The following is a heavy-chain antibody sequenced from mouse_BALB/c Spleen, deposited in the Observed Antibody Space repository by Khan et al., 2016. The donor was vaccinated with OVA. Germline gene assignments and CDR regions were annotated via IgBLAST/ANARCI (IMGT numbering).Heavy chain of an antibody. CDR2: ISSSGSN. V-gene: IGHV3-2*02. CDR1: GYSITSGYG. J-gene: IGHJ2*01. D-gene: IGHD1-2*01. Sequence: EVQLQESGPGLVKPSQSLSLTCTVTGYSITSGYGWNWIRQFPGNKLEWMGYISSSGSNHYNPSLKSRISITRDTSKNQFFLQLNSVTTEDTATYYCARTARIKYWGQGTTLTVSS. CDR3: ARTARIKY.